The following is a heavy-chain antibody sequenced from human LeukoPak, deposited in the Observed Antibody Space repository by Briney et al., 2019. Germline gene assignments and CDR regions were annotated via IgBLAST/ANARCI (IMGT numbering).Heavy chain of an antibody. CDR2: INPNSGGT. V-gene: IGHV1-2*04. D-gene: IGHD3-9*01. Sequence: ASVKVSCKASGYTFTGYYMHWVRQAPGQGLEWMGWINPNSGGTNYAQKFQGWVTMTRDTSISTAYMELSRLRSDDTAVYYCARAYYYILTGLYNWFDPWGQGTLVTVSS. CDR3: ARAYYYILTGLYNWFDP. J-gene: IGHJ5*02. CDR1: GYTFTGYY.